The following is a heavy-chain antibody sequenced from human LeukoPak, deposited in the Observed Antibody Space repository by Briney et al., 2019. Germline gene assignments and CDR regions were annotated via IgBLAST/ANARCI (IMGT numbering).Heavy chain of an antibody. D-gene: IGHD7-27*01. V-gene: IGHV4-59*01. CDR3: ASESRQLGN. Sequence: PSETLSLTCTVSGASISSLYWSWIRQPPGRGLEWIGFISNSGSPTYNPSLNSRVTISQDTSKNQFSLKVNYVTAADTAVYYCASESRQLGNWGQGTLVTVSS. CDR2: ISNSGSP. CDR1: GASISSLY. J-gene: IGHJ4*02.